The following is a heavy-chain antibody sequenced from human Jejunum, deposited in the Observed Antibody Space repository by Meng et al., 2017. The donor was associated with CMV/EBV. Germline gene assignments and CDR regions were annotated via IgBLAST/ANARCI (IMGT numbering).Heavy chain of an antibody. CDR3: ARETLGYCSSTSCYIGPPDY. V-gene: IGHV7-4-1*02. Sequence: HVQVVQSGSELNKHGALVKVYCKASGYTFTSYAMNWVRQAPGQGLEWMGWINTNTGNPTYAQGFTGRFVFSLDTSVSTAYLQISSLKAEDTAVYYCARETLGYCSSTSCYIGPPDYWGQGTLVTVSS. CDR2: INTNTGNP. CDR1: GYTFTSYA. J-gene: IGHJ4*02. D-gene: IGHD2-2*01.